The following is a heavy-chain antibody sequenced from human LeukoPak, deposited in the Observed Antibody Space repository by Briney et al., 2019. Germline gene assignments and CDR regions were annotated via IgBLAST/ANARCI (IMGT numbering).Heavy chain of an antibody. CDR1: GFTFSSYA. V-gene: IGHV3-30-3*01. CDR2: ISYDGSNK. Sequence: GRSLRLSCAASGFTFSSYAMHWVRQAPGKGLEWVAVISYDGSNKYYADSVKGRFTISRDNSKNTLYLQMNSLRAEDTAVYYCARGGDILTGYRYYFDYWGQGTLVTVSS. CDR3: ARGGDILTGYRYYFDY. J-gene: IGHJ4*02. D-gene: IGHD3-9*01.